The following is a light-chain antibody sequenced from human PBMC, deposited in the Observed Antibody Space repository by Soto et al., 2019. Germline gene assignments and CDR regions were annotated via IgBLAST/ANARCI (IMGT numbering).Light chain of an antibody. CDR3: TAWDGSLNNVL. Sequence: QSVLTQPPSASGTPGQRVTISCSGSGSSIGTNTVNWYRQLPGTAPKLLIYGNNQRPSGVPDRFSGSKSGTSASLAISGLRSEDEAKYYCTAWDGSLNNVLFGGGTKVTV. J-gene: IGLJ2*01. CDR2: GNN. CDR1: GSSIGTNT. V-gene: IGLV1-44*01.